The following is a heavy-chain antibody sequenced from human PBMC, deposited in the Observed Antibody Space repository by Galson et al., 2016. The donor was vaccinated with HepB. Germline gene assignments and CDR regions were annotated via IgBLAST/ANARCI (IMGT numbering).Heavy chain of an antibody. CDR2: IYWDDDN. D-gene: IGHD6-13*01. Sequence: PALVKPTQTLTLTRTFSGFSLTTSGVSVGWIRQPPGKALEWLALIYWDDDNRYSPFLNTRLTITKDTSKNQVVLTMTNMDPVDTGTYYCVYNSPRQQLAPNNYQYYYMDVWGKGTTVTVSS. CDR3: VYNSPRQQLAPNNYQYYYMDV. J-gene: IGHJ6*03. V-gene: IGHV2-5*04. CDR1: GFSLTTSGVS.